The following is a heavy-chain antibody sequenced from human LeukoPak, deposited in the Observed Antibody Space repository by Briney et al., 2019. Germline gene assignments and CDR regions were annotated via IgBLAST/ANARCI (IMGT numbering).Heavy chain of an antibody. J-gene: IGHJ4*02. V-gene: IGHV3-11*01. Sequence: PGGSLRLSCAASGFTFSDYYMSWIRQAPGKGLEWVSYISSSGSTIYYADSVKGRFTISRDNAKNSLYLQMNSLRAEDTAVYYCARDIVVVPAALYYFDYWGQGTLVTVSP. CDR2: ISSSGSTI. D-gene: IGHD2-2*01. CDR1: GFTFSDYY. CDR3: ARDIVVVPAALYYFDY.